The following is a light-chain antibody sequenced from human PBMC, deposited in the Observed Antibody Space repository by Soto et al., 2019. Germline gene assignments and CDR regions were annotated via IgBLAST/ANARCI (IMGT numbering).Light chain of an antibody. CDR1: SGYVGTYSL. V-gene: IGLV2-23*01. Sequence: QSALAQPASVSGSPGQSITISCTGASGYVGTYSLVSWYQQHPGKAPKVVIYEGHKRPSGVPDRFSGSTSVNTASLTISGLQTDDEADYYCQSYDNSLNGYVFGTGTKLTVL. J-gene: IGLJ1*01. CDR3: QSYDNSLNGYV. CDR2: EGH.